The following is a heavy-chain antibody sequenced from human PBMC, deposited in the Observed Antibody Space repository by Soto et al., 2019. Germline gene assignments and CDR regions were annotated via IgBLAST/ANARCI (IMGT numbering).Heavy chain of an antibody. V-gene: IGHV4-39*01. CDR1: GGSISGSYYY. CDR2: VFYTGFT. J-gene: IGHJ4*02. CDR3: ASSQKGYNWNYFDH. Sequence: SETLSLTCAVSGGSISGSYYYWGWLRQSPGRGPEWIGSVFYTGFTSYSPSLESRVSVSVDTSKNQFSLKVSAVTAADTAVYYCASSQKGYNWNYFDHWGQGALVTVSS. D-gene: IGHD1-20*01.